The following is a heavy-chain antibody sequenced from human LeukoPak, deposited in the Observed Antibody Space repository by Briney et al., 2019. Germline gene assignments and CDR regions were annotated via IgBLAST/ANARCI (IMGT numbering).Heavy chain of an antibody. CDR1: GGSISSSSYY. J-gene: IGHJ4*02. D-gene: IGHD1-26*01. V-gene: IGHV4-39*07. Sequence: KPSETLSLTCTVSGGSISSSSYYWGWIRQPPGKGLEWIGSIYYSGSTYYNPSLKSRVTISVDTSKNQFSLKLSSVTAADTAVYYCARVTPIVGAPDYWGQGTLVTVSS. CDR2: IYYSGST. CDR3: ARVTPIVGAPDY.